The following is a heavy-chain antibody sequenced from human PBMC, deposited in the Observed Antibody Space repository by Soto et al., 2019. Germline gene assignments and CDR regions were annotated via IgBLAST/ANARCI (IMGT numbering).Heavy chain of an antibody. J-gene: IGHJ4*02. D-gene: IGHD1-26*01. Sequence: QLQLQESGPGLVKPSETLSLTCTVSGGSISSSTYYWGWIRQPPGKGLEWIGSIYNSGNTYYNPSLKSRVTISVDTSKTQFSLKLSSVTAADTAVYYCARLGTGSYYHIFYWGQGTLVTVSS. V-gene: IGHV4-39*01. CDR1: GGSISSSTYY. CDR2: IYNSGNT. CDR3: ARLGTGSYYHIFY.